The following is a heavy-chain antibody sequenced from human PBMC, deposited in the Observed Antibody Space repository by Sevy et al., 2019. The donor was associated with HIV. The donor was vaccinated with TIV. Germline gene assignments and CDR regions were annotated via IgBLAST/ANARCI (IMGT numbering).Heavy chain of an antibody. CDR1: GFTYSDYY. V-gene: IGHV3-11*01. D-gene: IGHD3-10*01. CDR2: ISSRGSTI. J-gene: IGHJ2*01. Sequence: GGSLRLSCAASGFTYSDYYMSGIRQAPGRGLEWISYISSRGSTIYYADSVKGRFTISRDNAKNSLFLQMNSLRAEDTAVYYCAREGSLRYFDLWGRGTLVTVSS. CDR3: AREGSLRYFDL.